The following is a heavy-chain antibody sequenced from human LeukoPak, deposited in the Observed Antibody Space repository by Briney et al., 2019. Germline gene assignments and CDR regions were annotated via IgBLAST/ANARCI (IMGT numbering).Heavy chain of an antibody. V-gene: IGHV3-23*01. CDR1: GFTFSSYG. Sequence: TGGSLRLSCAASGFTFSSYGMNWVRQAPGKGLEWVSTISDSGGSTYYADSVKGRFTISRDNSKNTLYLQMNSLRAEDTAVYYCAKRMNMVTTRDFDYWGQGALVTVSS. CDR2: ISDSGGST. CDR3: AKRMNMVTTRDFDY. D-gene: IGHD4/OR15-4a*01. J-gene: IGHJ4*02.